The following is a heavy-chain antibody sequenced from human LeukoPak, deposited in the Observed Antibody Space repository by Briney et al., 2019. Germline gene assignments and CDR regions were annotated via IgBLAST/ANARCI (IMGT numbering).Heavy chain of an antibody. CDR2: IYPSGTT. D-gene: IGHD6-19*01. CDR3: AREIAVAGLFDY. Sequence: PSETLSLTCAVSGGSISSSNWWSWVRQPPGKGLEWIGRIYPSGTTNYNPSLKSRVTMSVDTSKNQFSLKLSSVTAADTAVYFCAREIAVAGLFDYWGQGTLVTVSS. CDR1: GGSISSSNW. J-gene: IGHJ4*02. V-gene: IGHV4-4*02.